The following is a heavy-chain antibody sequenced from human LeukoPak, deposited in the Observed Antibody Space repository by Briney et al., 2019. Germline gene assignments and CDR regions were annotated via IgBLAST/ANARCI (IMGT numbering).Heavy chain of an antibody. Sequence: KPSETLSLTCTVSSDSISSYYWSLIRQAPGKGLEWIGYIYYSGSSNYNPSFKSRVTMSVDTSKKQFSLRVSSVTAADTAVYYCARTEYYFDNCGPGTLVTVSS. V-gene: IGHV4-59*01. CDR2: IYYSGSS. CDR3: ARTEYYFDN. CDR1: SDSISSYY. D-gene: IGHD3-10*01. J-gene: IGHJ4*02.